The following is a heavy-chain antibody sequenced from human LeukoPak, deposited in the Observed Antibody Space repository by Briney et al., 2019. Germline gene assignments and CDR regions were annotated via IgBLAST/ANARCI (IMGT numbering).Heavy chain of an antibody. V-gene: IGHV1-18*01. CDR2: ISAQHGQT. CDR1: GYSEDFYG. J-gene: IGHJ4*02. Sequence: ASVKVSCKTSGYSEDFYGITWVRQVAGQGLEWMGWISAQHGQTEYAPNSQDRVTMTTDTYTNTAYMELRSLRSDDTAVYYCAGSLGYCTSNVCYLKYWGQGTLVTVSS. D-gene: IGHD2-8*01. CDR3: AGSLGYCTSNVCYLKY.